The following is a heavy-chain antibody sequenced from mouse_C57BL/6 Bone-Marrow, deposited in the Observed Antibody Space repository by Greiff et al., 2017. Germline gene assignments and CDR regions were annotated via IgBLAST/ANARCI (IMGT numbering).Heavy chain of an antibody. J-gene: IGHJ1*03. CDR3: AREYYCGSRDWYVYV. D-gene: IGHD1-1*01. Sequence: EVQLVESGGGLVKPGGSLKLSCAASGFTFSDYGMHWVRQAPEKGLEWVAYISSGSSTNYYADTVKGRFPISRDHAKNTLFMNMTSLRSEDTSMYYFAREYYCGSRDWYVYVWGTGTTVTVSS. V-gene: IGHV5-17*01. CDR2: ISSGSSTN. CDR1: GFTFSDYG.